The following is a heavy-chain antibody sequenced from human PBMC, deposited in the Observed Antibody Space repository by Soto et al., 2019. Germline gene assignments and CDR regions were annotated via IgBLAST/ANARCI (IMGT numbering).Heavy chain of an antibody. CDR3: ARCRSVVITTAWFDP. V-gene: IGHV4-30-2*01. Sequence: QLQLQESGSGLVKPSQTLSLTCAVSGGSISSGGYSWSWIRQPPGKGLEWIGYIYHSGSTYYNPSLKSRVTRSVDRSKNQFSLKLSSVTAADTAVYYCARCRSVVITTAWFDPWGQGTLVTVSS. D-gene: IGHD3-22*01. CDR1: GGSISSGGYS. CDR2: IYHSGST. J-gene: IGHJ5*02.